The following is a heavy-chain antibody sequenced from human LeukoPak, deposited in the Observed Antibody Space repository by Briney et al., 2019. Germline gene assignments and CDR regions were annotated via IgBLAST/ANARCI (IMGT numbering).Heavy chain of an antibody. CDR2: ISTYNGNT. J-gene: IGHJ4*02. CDR3: ARDPELRLFDY. D-gene: IGHD1-26*01. V-gene: IGHV1-18*01. CDR1: GYTLTTYS. Sequence: GASVKASCKASGYTLTTYSISWVRQAPGQGLEWMGWISTYNGNTKYPQKLQDRVIMTTDTSTSTAYMELRSLTSDDTAVYYCARDPELRLFDYWGQGTLVTVSA.